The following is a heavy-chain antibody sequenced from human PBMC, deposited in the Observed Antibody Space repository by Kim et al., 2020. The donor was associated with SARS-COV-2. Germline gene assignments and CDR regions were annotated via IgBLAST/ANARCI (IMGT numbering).Heavy chain of an antibody. CDR2: IDPSDSYT. CDR3: ARHDSRGVAAGKRYGMDV. V-gene: IGHV5-10-1*01. Sequence: GESLKISCKGSGYSFTSYWISWVRQMPGKGLEWMGRIDPSDSYTNYSPSFQGHVTISADKSISTAYLQWSSLKASDTAMYYCARHDSRGVAAGKRYGMDVWGQGTTVTVSS. J-gene: IGHJ6*02. D-gene: IGHD2-15*01. CDR1: GYSFTSYW.